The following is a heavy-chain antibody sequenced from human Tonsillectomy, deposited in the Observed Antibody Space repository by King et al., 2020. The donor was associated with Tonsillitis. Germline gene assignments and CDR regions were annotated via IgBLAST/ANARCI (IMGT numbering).Heavy chain of an antibody. V-gene: IGHV4-59*08. Sequence: VQLQESGPGLVKPSETLSLTCTVSGDSISGHYWSWIRQPPGKRLEWIGYIYYSGSTNYNPSLKSRVTISVATSTNQFSLKLSSVTAADTALDFCARHNTNIPQDGFGYFQHWGQGTLVTVSS. CDR2: IYYSGST. CDR3: ARHNTNIPQDGFGYFQH. J-gene: IGHJ1*01. D-gene: IGHD2-2*02. CDR1: GDSISGHY.